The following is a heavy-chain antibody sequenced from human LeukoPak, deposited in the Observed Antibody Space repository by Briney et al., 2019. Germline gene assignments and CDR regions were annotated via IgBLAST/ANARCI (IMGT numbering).Heavy chain of an antibody. Sequence: GGSLRLSCAASGFMFSSSGMHWVRQAPGKGLEWVAVIWYDGSNKYSADSVKGRFTISRDNSKNTLYLQMNSLRAEDTAVYYCARDSSGPLYWGQGTLVTVSS. CDR1: GFMFSSSG. CDR2: IWYDGSNK. J-gene: IGHJ4*02. V-gene: IGHV3-33*01. D-gene: IGHD6-19*01. CDR3: ARDSSGPLY.